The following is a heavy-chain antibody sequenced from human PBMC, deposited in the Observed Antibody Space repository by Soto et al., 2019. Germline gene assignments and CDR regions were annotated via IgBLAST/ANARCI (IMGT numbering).Heavy chain of an antibody. Sequence: SETLSLTCTVSGGSVSSGSYYWSWIRQPPGKGLEWIGYIYYSGSTNYNPSLKSRVTISVDTSKNQFSLKLSSVTAADTAVYYCARDYYGDGFDYWGQGTLVTVSS. CDR1: GGSVSSGSYY. D-gene: IGHD4-17*01. V-gene: IGHV4-61*01. CDR2: IYYSGST. CDR3: ARDYYGDGFDY. J-gene: IGHJ4*02.